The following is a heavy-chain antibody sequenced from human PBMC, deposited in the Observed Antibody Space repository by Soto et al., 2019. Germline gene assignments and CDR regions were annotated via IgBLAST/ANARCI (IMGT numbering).Heavy chain of an antibody. CDR1: GGSISSYY. D-gene: IGHD3-22*01. CDR2: IYYSGST. CDR3: ARCQGVWDERSGTTYYYYYMDV. V-gene: IGHV4-59*08. J-gene: IGHJ6*03. Sequence: SETLSLTCTVSGGSISSYYWSWIRQPPGKGLEWIGYIYYSGSTNYNPSLKSRVTISVDTSKNQFSLKLSSVTAADTAVYYCARCQGVWDERSGTTYYYYYMDVWGKGTTVTVSS.